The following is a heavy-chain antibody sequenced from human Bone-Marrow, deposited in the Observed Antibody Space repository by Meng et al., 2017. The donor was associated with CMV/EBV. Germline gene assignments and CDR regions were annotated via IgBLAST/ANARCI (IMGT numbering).Heavy chain of an antibody. CDR3: ARDFYEYDSSGYYEDTFYI. J-gene: IGHJ3*02. CDR1: GYTFTSYG. D-gene: IGHD3-22*01. V-gene: IGHV1-18*01. CDR2: ISAYNGNT. Sequence: ASVKVSCKASGYTFTSYGISWVRQAPGQGLEWMGWISAYNGNTNYAQKLQGRVTMTTDTSTTTAYMELRSLRSDDTAVYYCARDFYEYDSSGYYEDTFYIWGQGTMVTVSS.